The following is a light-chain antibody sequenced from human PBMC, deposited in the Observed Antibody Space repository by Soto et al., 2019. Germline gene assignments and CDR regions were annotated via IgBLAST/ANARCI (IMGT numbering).Light chain of an antibody. J-gene: IGKJ4*01. CDR1: QDSDKY. Sequence: DIQMTQSPSSLSASVGDRVTITCQASQDSDKYLSWYQQKPGKAPELLIYDASNLETGVPSRFSGSGSGTEFTFTISSLQPEDIATYFCQQYASLPLTFGGGTKVDNK. CDR2: DAS. CDR3: QQYASLPLT. V-gene: IGKV1-33*01.